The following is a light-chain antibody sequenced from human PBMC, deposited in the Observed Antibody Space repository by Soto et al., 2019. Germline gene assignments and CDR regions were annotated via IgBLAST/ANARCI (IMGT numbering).Light chain of an antibody. V-gene: IGKV1-5*01. CDR3: QQYNSVSS. CDR1: QSVSKW. CDR2: STS. J-gene: IGKJ2*03. Sequence: DIQMIQSPSTLSASLGETVTLSCRAGQSVSKWLAWYRQKPGQAPVLLIHSTSTLQLGVPSRFSGSGWGTEFTLTISNLQQDDSATYYCQQYNSVSSFGQGTKLVIE.